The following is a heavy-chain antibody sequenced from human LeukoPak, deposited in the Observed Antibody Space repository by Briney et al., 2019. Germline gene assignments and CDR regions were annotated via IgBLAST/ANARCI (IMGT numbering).Heavy chain of an antibody. CDR3: ARYYYFDY. J-gene: IGHJ4*02. Sequence: SVKVSCKASGYTFTSYYIHWVRQAPGLGLEWMGVIDPSGGSTTYAQRFQGRVTMTRDASSSTVYMELSSLRSEDTAVYYCARYYYFDYWGQGTRVTVSS. V-gene: IGHV1-46*01. CDR2: IDPSGGST. CDR1: GYTFTSYY.